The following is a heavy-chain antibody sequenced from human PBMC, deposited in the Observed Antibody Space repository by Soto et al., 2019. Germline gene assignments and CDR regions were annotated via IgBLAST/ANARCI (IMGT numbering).Heavy chain of an antibody. Sequence: EVQLVESGGGLVQPGGSLRLSCVASGFTFSSHWMSWVRQAPGKGLEWVANINQDGSQTQYVDSVKGRVTVSRDTGKNSLYLQLNSLRAEDTAVYYCARYTYSSAPQDYWGQGTLVTVSS. CDR2: INQDGSQT. J-gene: IGHJ4*02. D-gene: IGHD6-19*01. V-gene: IGHV3-7*03. CDR1: GFTFSSHW. CDR3: ARYTYSSAPQDY.